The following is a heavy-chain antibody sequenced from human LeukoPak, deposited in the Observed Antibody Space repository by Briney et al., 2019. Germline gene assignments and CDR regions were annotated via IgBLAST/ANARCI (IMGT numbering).Heavy chain of an antibody. V-gene: IGHV3-7*04. J-gene: IGHJ5*02. D-gene: IGHD1-26*01. Sequence: AGGSLRLSCAASGFTFSVYWMSWVRQTPGKGLEWVANIKHDASEIYYVDSVKGRFTISRDNAKNSLYLQMNSLRAEDTAVYYCARGHSASPNWFDPWGQGTLVTVSS. CDR3: ARGHSASPNWFDP. CDR1: GFTFSVYW. CDR2: IKHDASEI.